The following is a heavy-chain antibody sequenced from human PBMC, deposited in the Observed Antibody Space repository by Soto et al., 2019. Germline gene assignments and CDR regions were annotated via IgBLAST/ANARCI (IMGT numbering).Heavy chain of an antibody. J-gene: IGHJ4*02. D-gene: IGHD6-13*01. Sequence: GGSLRLSCEASGFTFSRFAMSWVRQAPGKGLVWVSTFSGPGGGTYYADSVKGRFTISRDNSKNRLFLQMNSLRAEDTAIYYCAKCMGSSWIGVIDNWGQGTLVTVSS. CDR1: GFTFSRFA. CDR3: AKCMGSSWIGVIDN. CDR2: FSGPGGGT. V-gene: IGHV3-23*01.